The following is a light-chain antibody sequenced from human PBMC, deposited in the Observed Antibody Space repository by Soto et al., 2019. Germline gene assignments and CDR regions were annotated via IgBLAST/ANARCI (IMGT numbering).Light chain of an antibody. Sequence: QSVLTQPRSVSGAPGQSVTISCTGTSSDVGDYNSVSWYQQQPDKAPRLIIYDVNKRPSGVPDRFSGSKSGNTASLTISGLQAEDEADYHCSSYAGTSLHLLFGGGTKLTVL. V-gene: IGLV2-11*01. CDR3: SSYAGTSLHLL. J-gene: IGLJ2*01. CDR1: SSDVGDYNS. CDR2: DVN.